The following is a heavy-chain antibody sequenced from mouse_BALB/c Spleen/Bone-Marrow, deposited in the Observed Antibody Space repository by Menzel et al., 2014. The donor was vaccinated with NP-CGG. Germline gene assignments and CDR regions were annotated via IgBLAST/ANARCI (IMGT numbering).Heavy chain of an antibody. D-gene: IGHD2-1*01. Sequence: QVQLQQSGAELVKPGAPVKLSCKASGYTFTSYWMNWVKQRPGRGLEWIGRIDPSDSETHYNQKFKGKATLTVDKSSSTAYIQLSSLTSEDSAVYYCARDHFYSGNYEFAYWGQGTLVTVSA. V-gene: IGHV1-69*02. CDR3: ARDHFYSGNYEFAY. CDR1: GYTFTSYW. J-gene: IGHJ3*01. CDR2: IDPSDSET.